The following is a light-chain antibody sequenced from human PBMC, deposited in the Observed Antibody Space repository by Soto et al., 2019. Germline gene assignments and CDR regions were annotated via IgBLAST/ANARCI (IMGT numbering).Light chain of an antibody. CDR3: QQYGSSPPIT. Sequence: EIVLTQSPGTLSLSPGERATLSCRASQSVSSSYLAWYQQKPGQAPRLLIYGASSRATGIPERFSGSGSGTDFTLTISRLEPEDFAVYYCQQYGSSPPITFGKGTRLEIK. J-gene: IGKJ5*01. V-gene: IGKV3-20*01. CDR2: GAS. CDR1: QSVSSSY.